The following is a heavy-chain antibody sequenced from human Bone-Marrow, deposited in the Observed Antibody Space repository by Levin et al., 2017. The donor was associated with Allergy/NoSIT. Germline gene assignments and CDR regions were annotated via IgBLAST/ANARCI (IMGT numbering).Heavy chain of an antibody. D-gene: IGHD3-10*01. CDR3: DHLEDYYGSGGN. CDR2: LNSKTDSGTT. Sequence: GGSLRLSCAASGFTFSGAWLNWVRQAPGKGLEWFGRLNSKTDSGTTDYAAPVNCRFTISSDASKNTLYLQMNKQKTEETDVYYCDHLEDYYGSGGNWGQGNLVTVSS. V-gene: IGHV3-15*07. J-gene: IGHJ4*02. CDR1: GFTFSGAW.